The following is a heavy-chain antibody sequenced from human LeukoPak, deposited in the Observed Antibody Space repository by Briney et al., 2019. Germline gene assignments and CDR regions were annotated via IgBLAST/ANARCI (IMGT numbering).Heavy chain of an antibody. V-gene: IGHV3-23*01. CDR1: GFTFNSYA. Sequence: PGGSLRLSCAASGFTFNSYAMTWVRQAPGKGLEWVSLISGSGGATYYADSVKGRFTISRDNSKNTLYLQMNSLRAEDTAVYYCAKDGQQLPPRYFDYWGQGTLVTVSS. CDR2: ISGSGGAT. D-gene: IGHD6-13*01. J-gene: IGHJ4*02. CDR3: AKDGQQLPPRYFDY.